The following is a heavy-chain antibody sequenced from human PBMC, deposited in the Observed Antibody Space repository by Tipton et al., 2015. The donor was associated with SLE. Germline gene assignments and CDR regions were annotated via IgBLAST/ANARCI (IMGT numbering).Heavy chain of an antibody. Sequence: TLSLTCTVSGGSISSSSYYWGWIRQPPGKGLEWIGSIYYSGSTYYNPSLKSRVTISVDTSMNQFSLKLSSVTAADTAVYYCARDLPFWSGYPDWGQGTLVTVSS. CDR1: GGSISSSSYY. D-gene: IGHD3-3*01. J-gene: IGHJ4*02. CDR2: IYYSGST. CDR3: ARDLPFWSGYPD. V-gene: IGHV4-39*07.